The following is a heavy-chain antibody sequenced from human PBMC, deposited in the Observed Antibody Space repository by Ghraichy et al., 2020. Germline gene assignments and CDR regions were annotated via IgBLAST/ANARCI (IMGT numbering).Heavy chain of an antibody. CDR1: GFTFSSYS. V-gene: IGHV3-21*01. J-gene: IGHJ4*02. Sequence: GSLRLSCAASGFTFSSYSMNWVRQAPGKGLEWVSSISSSSSYIYYADSVKGRFTISRDNAKNSLYLQMNSLRAEDTAVYYCARDREVGATSYYFDYWGQGTLVTVSS. CDR2: ISSSSSYI. CDR3: ARDREVGATSYYFDY. D-gene: IGHD1-26*01.